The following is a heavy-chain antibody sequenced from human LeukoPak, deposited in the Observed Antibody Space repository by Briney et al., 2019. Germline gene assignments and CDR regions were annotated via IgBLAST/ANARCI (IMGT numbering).Heavy chain of an antibody. D-gene: IGHD3-22*01. V-gene: IGHV3-7*01. CDR2: IKPDGSGK. J-gene: IGHJ4*02. Sequence: PGGSLRLSCAASGFTFSPYWMSWVRQAPGKGLEWVASIKPDGSGKYYVDSVKGRFTISRDNAKNALYLQLNSLRAEDTAVYFCERLGDSSGYYDYWGQGTLVTVSS. CDR1: GFTFSPYW. CDR3: ERLGDSSGYYDY.